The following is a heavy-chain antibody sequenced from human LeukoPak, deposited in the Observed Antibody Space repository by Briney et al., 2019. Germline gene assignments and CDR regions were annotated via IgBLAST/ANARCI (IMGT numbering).Heavy chain of an antibody. J-gene: IGHJ4*02. Sequence: PGGSLRLSCAASGFTVSSNYMSWVRQAPGKGLEWVSVIYSGGSTYYADSVKGRFTISRDNSKNTLYLQMNSLRAEDTAVYYCAREGWADGYRVDYWGQGTLVTVSS. D-gene: IGHD5-24*01. V-gene: IGHV3-53*01. CDR3: AREGWADGYRVDY. CDR1: GFTVSSNY. CDR2: IYSGGST.